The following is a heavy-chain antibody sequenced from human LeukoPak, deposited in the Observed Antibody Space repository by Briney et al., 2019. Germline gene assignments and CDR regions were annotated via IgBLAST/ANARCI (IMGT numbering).Heavy chain of an antibody. J-gene: IGHJ4*02. Sequence: KPSQTLSLTCTVSGGSISSGGYYWSWIRQHPGKGLEWIGYTYYSGSTYYNPSLKSRVTKSVDTSKNQFSLKLGSVTAADTAVYYCARVNYDSSGYYRSFDYWGQGTRVTVSS. D-gene: IGHD3-22*01. CDR3: ARVNYDSSGYYRSFDY. V-gene: IGHV4-31*02. CDR2: TYYSGST. CDR1: GGSISSGGYY.